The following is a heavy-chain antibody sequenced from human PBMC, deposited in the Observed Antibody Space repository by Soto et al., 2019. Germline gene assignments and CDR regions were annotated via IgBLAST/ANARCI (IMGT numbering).Heavy chain of an antibody. CDR3: ARGSRYSYAPWYFDY. V-gene: IGHV3-30-3*01. CDR2: ISYDGSNK. Sequence: QVQLVESGGGVVQPGRSLRLSCAASGFTFSSYAMHWVRQAPGKGLEWVAVISYDGSNKYYADSVKGRFTISRDNSKNTLYLQMNSLRAEDTAVYYCARGSRYSYAPWYFDYWGQGTLVTVSS. J-gene: IGHJ4*02. D-gene: IGHD5-18*01. CDR1: GFTFSSYA.